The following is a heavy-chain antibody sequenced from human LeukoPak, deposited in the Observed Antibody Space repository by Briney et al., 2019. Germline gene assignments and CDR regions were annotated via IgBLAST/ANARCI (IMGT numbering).Heavy chain of an antibody. Sequence: SETLSLTCTVSGGSISSYYWNWVRQPPGKGLEWIGYVSYSGSTNYNPSLKSRVTISVDTSKNQFSLKLNSVTAADTAVYYCASTGGYNSPFSFWGQGALVTVSS. CDR1: GGSISSYY. V-gene: IGHV4-59*01. CDR3: ASTGGYNSPFSF. CDR2: VSYSGST. D-gene: IGHD5-24*01. J-gene: IGHJ4*02.